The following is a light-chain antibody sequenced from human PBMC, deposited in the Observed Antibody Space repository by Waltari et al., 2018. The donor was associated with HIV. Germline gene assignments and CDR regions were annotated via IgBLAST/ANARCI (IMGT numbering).Light chain of an antibody. CDR1: SSNIGSNY. CDR2: RNN. V-gene: IGLV1-47*01. CDR3: AAWGNSLSLL. Sequence: QSVLTQPPSASGTPGQRVTISCSGSSSNIGSNYVYWYQQLPGTAPKLLLYRNNPRPSGVPYRFSGSKSGPSASLAISWLRSEDEADYYCAAWGNSLSLLFGGGTKLTVL. J-gene: IGLJ2*01.